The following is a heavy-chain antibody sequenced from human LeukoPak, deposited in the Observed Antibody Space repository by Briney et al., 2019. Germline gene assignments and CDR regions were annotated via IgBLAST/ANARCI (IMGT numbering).Heavy chain of an antibody. V-gene: IGHV1-3*01. CDR3: ARDRIIAAAGLFDY. Sequence: GASVKVSCKASGYTFTSYAMHWVRQAPGQRLEWMGWIIAGNGNTKYSQKFQGRVTITRDTSASTAYMELSGLGSEDTAVYYCARDRIIAAAGLFDYWGQGTLVTVSS. D-gene: IGHD6-13*01. CDR2: IIAGNGNT. CDR1: GYTFTSYA. J-gene: IGHJ4*02.